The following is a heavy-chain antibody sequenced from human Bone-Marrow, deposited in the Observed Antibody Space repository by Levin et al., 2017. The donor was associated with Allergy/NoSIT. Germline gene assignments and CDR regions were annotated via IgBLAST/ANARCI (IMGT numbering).Heavy chain of an antibody. D-gene: IGHD3-16*01. Sequence: RAGGSLRLSCAASGFNFSGYEMNWVRQAPGKGLEWIAYISASGNTKHLADSVMGRFSLSRDNAKNSLSLQMNNLRVEDTALYYCAREEGVLRYNWFDSWGQGTLVTVSS. CDR2: ISASGNTK. CDR1: GFNFSGYE. J-gene: IGHJ5*01. CDR3: AREEGVLRYNWFDS. V-gene: IGHV3-48*03.